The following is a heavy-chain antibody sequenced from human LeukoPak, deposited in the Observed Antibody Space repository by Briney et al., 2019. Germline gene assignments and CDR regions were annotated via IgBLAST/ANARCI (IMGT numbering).Heavy chain of an antibody. J-gene: IGHJ4*02. CDR1: GGSFCGFY. V-gene: IGHV4-34*01. Sequence: PSETLSLTCAVYGGSFCGFYWSWLRQPPGKGLEGFGEINHSGSTNYNPSLKRLVTISVDTPKNQFSLKLSSVTAADTAVYYCARGPILTGYSPFDYWGQGTLVTVSS. CDR3: ARGPILTGYSPFDY. CDR2: INHSGST. D-gene: IGHD3-9*01.